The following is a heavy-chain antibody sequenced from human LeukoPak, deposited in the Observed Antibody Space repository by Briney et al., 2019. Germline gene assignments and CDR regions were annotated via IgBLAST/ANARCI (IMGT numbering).Heavy chain of an antibody. Sequence: SETLSLTCAVYGGSFSGYYWSWIRQPPGKGLEWIGEINHSGSTNYNPSLKSRVTISVETSKNQFSLKLSSVTAADTAVYYCARGLSGSYWEGWDYWGQGTLVTVSS. CDR2: INHSGST. V-gene: IGHV4-34*01. J-gene: IGHJ4*02. D-gene: IGHD1-26*01. CDR3: ARGLSGSYWEGWDY. CDR1: GGSFSGYY.